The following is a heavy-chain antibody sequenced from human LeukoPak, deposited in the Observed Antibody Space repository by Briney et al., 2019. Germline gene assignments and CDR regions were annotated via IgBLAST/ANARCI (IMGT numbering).Heavy chain of an antibody. V-gene: IGHV3-30*18. J-gene: IGHJ5*02. D-gene: IGHD6-13*01. CDR3: AEDPGSIAAAGLA. CDR2: ISYDGSSK. Sequence: GGSLRLSCAASGFTFSSYGMHWVRQAPGKGLEWVAVISYDGSSKYYADSVKGRFTISRDNSKNTLYLQMNSLRAEDTAVYYCAEDPGSIAAAGLAWGQGTLVTVSS. CDR1: GFTFSSYG.